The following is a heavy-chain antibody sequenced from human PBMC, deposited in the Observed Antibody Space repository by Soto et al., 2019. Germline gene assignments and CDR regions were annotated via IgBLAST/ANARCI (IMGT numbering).Heavy chain of an antibody. Sequence: PSETLSLTCAVSGYSISSGYYWGWIRQPPGKGLEWIGSIYHSGSTYYNPSLKSRVTISVDTSKNQFSLKLSSVTAADTAVYYCAREHYDYVWGSYRYPLYFDYWGQGTLVTVS. D-gene: IGHD3-16*02. CDR2: IYHSGST. CDR3: AREHYDYVWGSYRYPLYFDY. J-gene: IGHJ4*02. V-gene: IGHV4-38-2*02. CDR1: GYSISSGYY.